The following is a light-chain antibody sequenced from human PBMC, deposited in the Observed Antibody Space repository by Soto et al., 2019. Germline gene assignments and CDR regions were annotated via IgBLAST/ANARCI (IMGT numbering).Light chain of an antibody. J-gene: IGKJ1*01. CDR3: QQYGSTPWT. CDR2: DAT. Sequence: VVLTQFPGTLSLSPGETATLSCGASQRVSNNFLGWYQQKPGRPPRLLIYDATSRANGIPERFSGRGSGTHFTLTISRLEPEDFAVYYCQQYGSTPWTFGRGTKVEMK. CDR1: QRVSNNF. V-gene: IGKV3D-20*01.